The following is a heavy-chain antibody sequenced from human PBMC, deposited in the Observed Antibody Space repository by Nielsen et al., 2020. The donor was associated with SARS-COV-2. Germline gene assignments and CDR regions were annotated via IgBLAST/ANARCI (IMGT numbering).Heavy chain of an antibody. D-gene: IGHD3-3*01. J-gene: IGHJ6*02. V-gene: IGHV1-24*01. CDR2: FDPEDGET. CDR1: GYTLTELS. CDR3: ASSSITIFGVVITAGGMDV. Sequence: ASVKVSCKVSGYTLTELSMHWVRQAPGKGLEWMGGFDPEDGETIYAQKFQGRVTMTEDTSTDTAYMELSSLRSEDTAVYYCASSSITIFGVVITAGGMDVWGQGTTVTVSS.